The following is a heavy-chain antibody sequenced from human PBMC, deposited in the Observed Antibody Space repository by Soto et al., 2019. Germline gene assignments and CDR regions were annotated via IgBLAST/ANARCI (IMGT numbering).Heavy chain of an antibody. CDR2: INPNSGGT. V-gene: IGHV1-2*04. J-gene: IGHJ4*02. D-gene: IGHD2-2*01. Sequence: QVQLVQSGAEVKKPGASVKVSCKASGYTFTGYYMHWVRQAPGQGLEWMGWINPNSGGTNYAQKFQGWVTMTRDTSISTDDMELSRLRSDDTAVYYCARDYCSSTSWYEFDYWGQGTLVTVSS. CDR3: ARDYCSSTSWYEFDY. CDR1: GYTFTGYY.